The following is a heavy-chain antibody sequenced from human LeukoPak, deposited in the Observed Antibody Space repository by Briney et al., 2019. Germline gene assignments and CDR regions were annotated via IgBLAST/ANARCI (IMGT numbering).Heavy chain of an antibody. CDR3: AKLDYGSGSYLYY. D-gene: IGHD3-10*01. V-gene: IGHV3-21*04. CDR1: GFTFSSYS. Sequence: GGSLRLSCAASGFTFSSYSMNWVRQAPGKGLEWVSSISSSSSYIYYADSVKGRFTISRDNAKNSLYLQMNSLRAEDKAVYYCAKLDYGSGSYLYYWGQGTLVTVSS. CDR2: ISSSSSYI. J-gene: IGHJ4*02.